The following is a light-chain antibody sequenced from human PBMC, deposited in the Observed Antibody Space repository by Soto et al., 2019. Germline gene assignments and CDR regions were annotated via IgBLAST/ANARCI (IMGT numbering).Light chain of an antibody. CDR1: QGISSY. Sequence: DIQLTQSPSFLSASVGDRVTITCRASQGISSYLAWYQQKPGKAPKLLIYAASTLRSGVPSRFSGSGSGTEFTLTISSLQPEDFATYYCQQFNNYPRTFGQGTKVEIK. CDR2: AAS. V-gene: IGKV1-9*01. CDR3: QQFNNYPRT. J-gene: IGKJ1*01.